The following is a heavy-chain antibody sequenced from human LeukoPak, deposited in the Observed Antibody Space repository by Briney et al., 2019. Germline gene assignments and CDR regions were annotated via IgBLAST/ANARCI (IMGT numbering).Heavy chain of an antibody. D-gene: IGHD3-9*01. Sequence: SETLSLTCTVSDGSISTSDYYWGWIRQPPGKGLEWIGSIYYSGSTYYNPSLRGRVTIFVDSSKNQFSLKLSSVTAADTAVYYCARHDDILTGYYPDYFDYWGQGTLVTVSS. V-gene: IGHV4-39*01. CDR3: ARHDDILTGYYPDYFDY. J-gene: IGHJ4*02. CDR1: DGSISTSDYY. CDR2: IYYSGST.